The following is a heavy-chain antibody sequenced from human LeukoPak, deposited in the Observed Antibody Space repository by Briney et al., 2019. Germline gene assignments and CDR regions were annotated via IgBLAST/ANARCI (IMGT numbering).Heavy chain of an antibody. CDR1: GYTCTSYG. D-gene: IGHD3-3*01. Sequence: GASVKVSCKASGYTCTSYGISWVRQAPGQGLEWMGRINPNSGGTNYAQKFQGRVTMTRDTSISTAYMELSRLRSDDTAVYYCARDNKAPYYDFWSGYYTTNWFDPWGQGTLVTVSS. V-gene: IGHV1-2*06. CDR2: INPNSGGT. J-gene: IGHJ5*02. CDR3: ARDNKAPYYDFWSGYYTTNWFDP.